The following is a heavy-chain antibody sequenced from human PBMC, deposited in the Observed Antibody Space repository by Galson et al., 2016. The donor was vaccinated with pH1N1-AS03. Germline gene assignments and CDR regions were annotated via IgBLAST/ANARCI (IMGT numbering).Heavy chain of an antibody. CDR2: TGCDDDE. Sequence: PALLNPTQTPALPCTFPGVSLTTAKMCVTWIRQHSGKAQERHARTGCDDDEYYSRTLRSMLTIFKDTSKNQVVLTMTNMDPADTGTYFRARSPGDYFYYIGMDVWGQGTTVTVS. V-gene: IGHV2-70*11. J-gene: IGHJ6*02. CDR1: GVSLTTAKMC. CDR3: ARSPGDYFYYIGMDV.